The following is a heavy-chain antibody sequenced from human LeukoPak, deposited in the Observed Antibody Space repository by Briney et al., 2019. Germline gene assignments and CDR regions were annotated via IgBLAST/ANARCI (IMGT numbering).Heavy chain of an antibody. CDR1: GFTVSSNY. D-gene: IGHD5-12*01. J-gene: IGHJ6*02. Sequence: GGSLRLSCAASGFTVSSNYMSWVRQAPGKGLEWVSVIYSGGSTYYADSVKGRFTISRDNSKNTLYLQMNSLRAEDTAVYYCARGGYSDYVLYYYYGMDVWGQGTTVTVSS. CDR2: IYSGGST. V-gene: IGHV3-66*02. CDR3: ARGGYSDYVLYYYYGMDV.